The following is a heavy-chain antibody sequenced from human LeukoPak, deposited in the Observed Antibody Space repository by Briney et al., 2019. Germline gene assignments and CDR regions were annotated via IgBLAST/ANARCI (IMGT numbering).Heavy chain of an antibody. CDR1: GYTFTSYG. J-gene: IGHJ6*03. Sequence: ASVKVSCKASGYTFTSYGISWVRQAPGQGLEWMGWISAYNGNTNYARKLQGRVTMTTDTSTSTDYMELRSLRSDDTAVYYCAREGGAAADYYYYYMDVWGKGTTVTVSS. D-gene: IGHD6-13*01. V-gene: IGHV1-18*01. CDR3: AREGGAAADYYYYYMDV. CDR2: ISAYNGNT.